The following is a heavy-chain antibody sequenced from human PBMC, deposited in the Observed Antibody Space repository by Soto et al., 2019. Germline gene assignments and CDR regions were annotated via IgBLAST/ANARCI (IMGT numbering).Heavy chain of an antibody. J-gene: IGHJ3*02. D-gene: IGHD3-22*01. V-gene: IGHV1-46*01. CDR1: GYTFTSYY. Sequence: ASVKVSCKASGYTFTSYYMHWVRQAPGQGLEWMGIINPSGGSTSYAQKFQGRVTMTRDTSTSTVYMELSSLRSEDTAVYYCARESFYSSGKDYAFDIWGQGTMVTVSS. CDR3: ARESFYSSGKDYAFDI. CDR2: INPSGGST.